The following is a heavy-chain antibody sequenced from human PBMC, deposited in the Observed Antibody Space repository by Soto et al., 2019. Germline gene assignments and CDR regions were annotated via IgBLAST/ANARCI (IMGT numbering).Heavy chain of an antibody. CDR3: AREGRDYYDSSGYWDDAFDI. V-gene: IGHV3-30-3*01. CDR1: GFTFSSYA. CDR2: ISYDGSNK. J-gene: IGHJ3*02. D-gene: IGHD3-22*01. Sequence: GGSLRLSCAASGFTFSSYAMHWVRQAPGKGLEWVAVISYDGSNKYYAGSVKGRFTISRDNSKNTLYLQMNSLRAEDTAVYYCAREGRDYYDSSGYWDDAFDIWGQGTMVTVSS.